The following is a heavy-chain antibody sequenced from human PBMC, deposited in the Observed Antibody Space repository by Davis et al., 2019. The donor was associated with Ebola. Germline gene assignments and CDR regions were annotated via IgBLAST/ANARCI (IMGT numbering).Heavy chain of an antibody. CDR1: GFIFSTYV. V-gene: IGHV3-23*01. Sequence: GESLKISCSASGFIFSTYVMSWVRQAPGKGLEWVSTYGTSADTYYADSVKGRFTISRDNSKNTLYLQMNGLRVEDTAIYYCVKDTSTIWFDIWGQGTMVTVSS. CDR3: VKDTSTIWFDI. D-gene: IGHD1-26*01. J-gene: IGHJ3*02. CDR2: GTSADT.